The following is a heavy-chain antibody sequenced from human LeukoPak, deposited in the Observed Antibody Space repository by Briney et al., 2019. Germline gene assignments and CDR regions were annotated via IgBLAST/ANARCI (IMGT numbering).Heavy chain of an antibody. J-gene: IGHJ6*02. CDR3: GTDRLLFGYYYNALDV. D-gene: IGHD3-3*01. V-gene: IGHV1-24*01. Sequence: ASVKVSCKVSGYSLSELSVHWVRQAPGKGLEWMGGLDRKEGKKSLAQKFQGRLTVTADTSTNTAYVELSRLTSDDTAVYYCGTDRLLFGYYYNALDVWGQGTTVTASS. CDR2: LDRKEGKK. CDR1: GYSLSELS.